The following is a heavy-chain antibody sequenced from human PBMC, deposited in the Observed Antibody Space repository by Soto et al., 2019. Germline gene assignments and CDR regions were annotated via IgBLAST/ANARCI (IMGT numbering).Heavy chain of an antibody. CDR2: VSGSGSST. J-gene: IGHJ3*02. CDR1: RFTFSSYA. Sequence: GSLRLSCAASRFTFSSYAMSWVRQAPGKGLEWVSAVSGSGSSTYYADSVKGRFTISRDNSKNTLYLQMNSLRAEDTALYYCAKDTTQIPDDAFDIWGQGTMVTVSS. CDR3: AKDTTQIPDDAFDI. V-gene: IGHV3-23*01. D-gene: IGHD1-26*01.